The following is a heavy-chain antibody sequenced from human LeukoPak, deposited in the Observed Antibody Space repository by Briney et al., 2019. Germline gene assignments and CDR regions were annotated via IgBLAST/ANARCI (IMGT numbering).Heavy chain of an antibody. D-gene: IGHD3-3*01. CDR1: GGSISSHY. CDR2: IYYSGST. Sequence: SETLSLTCTVSGGSISSHYWSWIRQPPGKGLEWIGYIYYSGSTNYNPSLKSRVTISVDTSKNQFSLKLSSVTAADTAVYYCARAEEYYDFWSGYYRSSWFDPWGQGTLVTVSS. V-gene: IGHV4-59*11. J-gene: IGHJ5*02. CDR3: ARAEEYYDFWSGYYRSSWFDP.